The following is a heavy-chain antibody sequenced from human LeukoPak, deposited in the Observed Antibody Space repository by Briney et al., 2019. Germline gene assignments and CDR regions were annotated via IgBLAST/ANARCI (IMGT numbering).Heavy chain of an antibody. Sequence: SETLSLTCAVYGGSFSGYYWSWIRQPPGKGLEWIGEINHSGSTNYNPSLKSRVTISVDTSKNQFSLKLSSVTAADTAVYYCARGGGIAAADPDYWGQGTLVTVSS. V-gene: IGHV4-34*01. CDR2: INHSGST. CDR3: ARGGGIAAADPDY. D-gene: IGHD6-13*01. J-gene: IGHJ4*02. CDR1: GGSFSGYY.